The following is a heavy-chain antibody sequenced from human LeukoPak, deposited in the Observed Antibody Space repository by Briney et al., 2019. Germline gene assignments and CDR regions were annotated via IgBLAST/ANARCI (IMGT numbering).Heavy chain of an antibody. CDR2: IYYSGST. D-gene: IGHD3-22*01. V-gene: IGHV4-39*01. Sequence: SETLSLTCTVSGGSISSSSYYWGWIRQPPGKGLEWIGSIYYSGSTYYNPSLKSRVTISVDTSKNQFSLKLSSVTAADTAVYYCARLTMIVGIDYWGQGTLVTVSS. CDR3: ARLTMIVGIDY. CDR1: GGSISSSSYY. J-gene: IGHJ4*02.